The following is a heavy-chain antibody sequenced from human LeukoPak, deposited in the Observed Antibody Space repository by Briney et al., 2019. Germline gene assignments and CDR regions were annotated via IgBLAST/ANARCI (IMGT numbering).Heavy chain of an antibody. J-gene: IGHJ2*01. CDR2: ISSSSSYI. CDR3: ARDGVAAGGYWYFDL. Sequence: GGSLRLSCAASGFTLSSYSMNWVRQAPGKGLEWVSSISSSSSYIYYADSVKGRFTISRDNAKNSLYLQMNSLRAEDTAVYYCARDGVAAGGYWYFDLWGRGTLVTVSS. CDR1: GFTLSSYS. V-gene: IGHV3-21*01. D-gene: IGHD2-15*01.